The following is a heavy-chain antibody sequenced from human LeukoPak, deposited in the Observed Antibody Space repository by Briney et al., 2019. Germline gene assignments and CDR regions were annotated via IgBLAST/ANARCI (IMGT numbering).Heavy chain of an antibody. V-gene: IGHV3-43*01. Sequence: GGSLRLSCAASGFTFDDYTMHWVRQAPGKGLEWVSLISWDGGSTYYADSVKGRFTISRDNSKNSLYLQMNSLRAEDTAVYYCARDPLPYSYGYGAFDIWGQGTMVTVSS. J-gene: IGHJ3*02. CDR1: GFTFDDYT. CDR3: ARDPLPYSYGYGAFDI. D-gene: IGHD5-18*01. CDR2: ISWDGGST.